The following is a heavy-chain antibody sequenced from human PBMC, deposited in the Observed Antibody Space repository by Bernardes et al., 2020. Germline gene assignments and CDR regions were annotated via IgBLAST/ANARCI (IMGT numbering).Heavy chain of an antibody. CDR1: GGSVSSGSYY. V-gene: IGHV4-61*01. J-gene: IGHJ6*03. D-gene: IGHD5-18*01. CDR3: ARGGYSYGSYYYYYMDV. CDR2: IYYSGST. Sequence: SEPLSLTCTVSGGSVSSGSYYWSWIRQPPGKGLEWIGYIYYSGSTNYNPSLKSRVTISVDTSKNQFSLKLSSVTAADTAVYYCARGGYSYGSYYYYYMDVWGKGTTVTVSS.